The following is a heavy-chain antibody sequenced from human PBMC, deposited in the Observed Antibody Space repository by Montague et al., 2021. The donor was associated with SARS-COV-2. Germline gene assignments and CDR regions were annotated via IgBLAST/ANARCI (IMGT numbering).Heavy chain of an antibody. D-gene: IGHD3-10*01. J-gene: IGHJ4*02. V-gene: IGHV2-70*11. CDR2: IDWDDDK. Sequence: PALVKPTQTLALTCTFSGFSLSTSGMCVSWIRQPPGKALEWLARIDWDDDKYYSTSLKTRLTISKDTSKNQVVLTMTNMDHVDTATYYCAQKYGSESPFDYWGQRTLVTVSS. CDR1: GFSLSTSGMC. CDR3: AQKYGSESPFDY.